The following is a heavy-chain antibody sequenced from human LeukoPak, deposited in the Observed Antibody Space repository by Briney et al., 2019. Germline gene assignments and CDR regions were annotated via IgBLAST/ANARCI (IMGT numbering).Heavy chain of an antibody. J-gene: IGHJ2*01. CDR1: GFTFSSYG. V-gene: IGHV3-30*18. CDR3: AKDGSITMVRGVRFYWYFDL. CDR2: ISYDGSNK. D-gene: IGHD3-10*01. Sequence: GGSLGLSCAASGFTFSSYGMHWVRQAPGKGLEWVAVISYDGSNKYYADSVKGRFTISRDNSKNTLYLQMNSLRAEDTAVYYCAKDGSITMVRGVRFYWYFDLWGRGTLVTVSS.